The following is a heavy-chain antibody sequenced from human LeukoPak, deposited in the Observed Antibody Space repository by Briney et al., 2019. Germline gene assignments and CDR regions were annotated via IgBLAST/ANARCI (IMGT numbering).Heavy chain of an antibody. CDR3: ARDRIGGSASSGYVY. CDR1: GFTFSSDS. V-gene: IGHV3-21*01. Sequence: GGSLRLSCAASGFTFSSDSMNWVRQAPGKGLEWVSSMISIISYRYYADSVKGRFTISRDNAKNPLYLQMNSLIAEDTAVCYCARDRIGGSASSGYVYWGDGTLVTVSS. D-gene: IGHD3-22*01. J-gene: IGHJ4*01. CDR2: MISIISYR.